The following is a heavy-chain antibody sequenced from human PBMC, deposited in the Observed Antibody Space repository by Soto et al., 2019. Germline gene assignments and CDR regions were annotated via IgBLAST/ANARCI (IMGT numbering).Heavy chain of an antibody. V-gene: IGHV4-34*01. D-gene: IGHD2-15*01. CDR3: ARSSIIVVVARYYYYYMDV. J-gene: IGHJ6*03. CDR2: INHSGST. Sequence: PSETLSLTCAVYGGSFSGYYWSWIRQPPGKGLEWIGEINHSGSTNYNPSLKSRATISVDTSKNQFSLKLNSVTAADTAVYYCARSSIIVVVARYYYYYMDVWGKGTTVTVPS. CDR1: GGSFSGYY.